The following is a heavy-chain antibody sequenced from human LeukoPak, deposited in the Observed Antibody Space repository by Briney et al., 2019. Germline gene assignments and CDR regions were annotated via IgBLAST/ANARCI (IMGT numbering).Heavy chain of an antibody. Sequence: SETLSLTCAVYGGSFSGYYRSWIRQPPGKGLEWIGEINHSGSTNYNPSLKSRVTISVDTSKNQFSLKLSSVTAADTAVYYCARVELGYCTNGVCYTDEGPSHYFDYWGQGTLVTVSS. CDR3: ARVELGYCTNGVCYTDEGPSHYFDY. J-gene: IGHJ4*02. D-gene: IGHD2-8*01. V-gene: IGHV4-34*01. CDR1: GGSFSGYY. CDR2: INHSGST.